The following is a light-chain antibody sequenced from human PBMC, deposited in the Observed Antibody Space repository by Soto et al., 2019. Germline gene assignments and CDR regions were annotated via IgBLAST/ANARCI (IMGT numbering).Light chain of an antibody. CDR3: QQYNTYWT. Sequence: DIQMTQSPSSLSACVGDTVTITFRASQSISNWLAWYQQKPGKAHKLLIYKASILESGVPSRFNGSGSGTEFTLTISSLQPADFASYYCQQYNTYWTFGQGTKVDIK. CDR1: QSISNW. V-gene: IGKV1-5*03. J-gene: IGKJ1*01. CDR2: KAS.